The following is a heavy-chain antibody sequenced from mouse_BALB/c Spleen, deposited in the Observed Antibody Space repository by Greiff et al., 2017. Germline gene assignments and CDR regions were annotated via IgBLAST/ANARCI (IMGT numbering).Heavy chain of an antibody. Sequence: QVQLQQSGAELAKPGASVKMSCKASGYTFTSYWMHWVKQRPGQGLEWIGYINPSTGYTEYNQKFKDKATLTADKSSSTAYMQLSSLTSEDSAVYYCARGYYGSSQGFAYWGQGTLVTVSA. D-gene: IGHD1-1*01. CDR3: ARGYYGSSQGFAY. CDR2: INPSTGYT. V-gene: IGHV1-7*01. J-gene: IGHJ3*01. CDR1: GYTFTSYW.